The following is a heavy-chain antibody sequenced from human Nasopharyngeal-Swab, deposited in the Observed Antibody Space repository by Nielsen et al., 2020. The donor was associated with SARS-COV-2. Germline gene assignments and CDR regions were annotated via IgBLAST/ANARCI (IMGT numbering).Heavy chain of an antibody. V-gene: IGHV3-23*01. D-gene: IGHD6-13*01. J-gene: IGHJ4*02. Sequence: GESLKISCAASGFTFSSYAMSWVRQAPGKGLEWVSAISGSGGSTYYADSVKGRFTIPRDNSKNTLYLQMNSLRAEDTAVYYCARNRLSRQQQLVLGYWGQGTLVTVSS. CDR2: ISGSGGST. CDR1: GFTFSSYA. CDR3: ARNRLSRQQQLVLGY.